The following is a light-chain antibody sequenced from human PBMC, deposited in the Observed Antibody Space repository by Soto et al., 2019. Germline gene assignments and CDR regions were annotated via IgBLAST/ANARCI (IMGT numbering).Light chain of an antibody. V-gene: IGKV3-20*01. CDR1: QSVSSNY. CDR3: LQYGSSPWT. CDR2: GAS. Sequence: EIVLTQSPGTLSLSPGERATLSCRASQSVSSNYLAWYQQKPGQAPRPLIYGASSRATGIPDRFSGSGAGTDFTFTISRLESEDFAVYYCLQYGSSPWTFGQGTKVDIK. J-gene: IGKJ1*01.